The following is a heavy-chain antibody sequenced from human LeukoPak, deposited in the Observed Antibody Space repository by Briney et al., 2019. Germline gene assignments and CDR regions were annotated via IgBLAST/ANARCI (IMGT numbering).Heavy chain of an antibody. Sequence: GGSLRLSCAGSGFTFSSYWMSWVRQAPGKGLEWVANIKHDGSEKYYVESVKGRFTISRDNAKDSLSLQMHSLRADDTAVYYCARIYTHGYFDYWGQGTLVTVSS. V-gene: IGHV3-7*01. J-gene: IGHJ4*02. CDR1: GFTFSSYW. D-gene: IGHD5-18*01. CDR3: ARIYTHGYFDY. CDR2: IKHDGSEK.